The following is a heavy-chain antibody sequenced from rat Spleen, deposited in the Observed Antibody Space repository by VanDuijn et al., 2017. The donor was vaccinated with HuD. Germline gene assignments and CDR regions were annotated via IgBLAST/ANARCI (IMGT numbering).Heavy chain of an antibody. J-gene: IGHJ4*01. CDR3: ARLGPYGGYNYVMDA. V-gene: IGHV5-29*01. CDR2: ISYDGSST. Sequence: EVQLVESGGGLVQPGRSLKLSCAASGFTFSDYAMAWVRQAPTKGLEWVATISYDGSSTYYRDSVKGRFTISRDNAKSTLYLQMNSLQPEDTGTYYCARLGPYGGYNYVMDAWGQGASVTVSS. D-gene: IGHD1-11*01. CDR1: GFTFSDYA.